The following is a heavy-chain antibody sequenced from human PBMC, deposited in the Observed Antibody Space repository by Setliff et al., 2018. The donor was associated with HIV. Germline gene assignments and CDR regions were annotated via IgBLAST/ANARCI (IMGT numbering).Heavy chain of an antibody. J-gene: IGHJ6*01. CDR3: ARTFGDLKHYNYYYTIDV. CDR1: GGSISNYY. Sequence: TLSLTCTVSGGSISNYYWSWIRQPPGKGLEWIGYIYTSGSTNYNPSLRSRVTISVDTSKNQFSLKLSSVTAADTAVYYCARTFGDLKHYNYYYTIDV. D-gene: IGHD3-10*01. CDR2: IYTSGST. V-gene: IGHV4-4*09.